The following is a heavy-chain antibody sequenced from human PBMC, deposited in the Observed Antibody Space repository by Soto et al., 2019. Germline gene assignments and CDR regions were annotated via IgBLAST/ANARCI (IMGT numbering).Heavy chain of an antibody. CDR2: VNSDGSIT. CDR3: TRDQRDSSAV. J-gene: IGHJ4*02. D-gene: IGHD2-15*01. CDR1: GFDFTNSW. Sequence: EVQLVESGGGLVQPGGSLRLSCAASGFDFTNSWMHWVRQAPGKGLVWVSHVNSDGSITTYADSVKGRFTISRDNAKNTVYLQMNIQRVEDTAVYYRTRDQRDSSAVWGQGTLVTVSS. V-gene: IGHV3-74*01.